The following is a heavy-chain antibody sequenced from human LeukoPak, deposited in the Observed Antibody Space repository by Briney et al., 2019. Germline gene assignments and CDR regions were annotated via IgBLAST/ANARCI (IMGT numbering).Heavy chain of an antibody. D-gene: IGHD6-19*01. CDR1: GDSISSYY. CDR2: IYYSGGN. CDR3: ARHYPVAGFDY. Sequence: SETLSLTCNVSGDSISSYYWSWIRQTPGKGLEWIGYIYYSGGNNYHPSLKSRVTISVDTSKEQLSLKLSSVTAADTAVYYCARHYPVAGFDYWGRGILVTVSS. J-gene: IGHJ4*02. V-gene: IGHV4-59*01.